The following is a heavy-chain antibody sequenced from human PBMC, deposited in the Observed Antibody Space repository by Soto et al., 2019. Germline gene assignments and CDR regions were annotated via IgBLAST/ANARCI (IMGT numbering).Heavy chain of an antibody. V-gene: IGHV3-48*01. Sequence: PGGSLRLSCAASGFTFSTYSMNWVRQAPGKGLEWVSYISSSSSTIFYTDSVKGRFTVSRDNAKNSLYLQMNSLRSDDTAVYYCARVPDYSPLNWFDPWGQGTLVTVSS. D-gene: IGHD4-4*01. CDR2: ISSSSSTI. CDR1: GFTFSTYS. J-gene: IGHJ5*02. CDR3: ARVPDYSPLNWFDP.